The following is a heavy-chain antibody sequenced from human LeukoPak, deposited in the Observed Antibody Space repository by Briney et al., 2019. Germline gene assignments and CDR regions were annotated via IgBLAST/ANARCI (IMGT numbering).Heavy chain of an antibody. Sequence: SETLSLTCTVSGGSISSGDYYWSWIRQPPGKGLEWIGYIYYSGSTYYNPSLKSRVTISVDTSKNQFSLKLSSVTAADTAVYYCATSAGGNSFISGIDYWGQGTLVTVPS. CDR1: GGSISSGDYY. D-gene: IGHD4-23*01. CDR3: ATSAGGNSFISGIDY. V-gene: IGHV4-30-4*01. J-gene: IGHJ4*02. CDR2: IYYSGST.